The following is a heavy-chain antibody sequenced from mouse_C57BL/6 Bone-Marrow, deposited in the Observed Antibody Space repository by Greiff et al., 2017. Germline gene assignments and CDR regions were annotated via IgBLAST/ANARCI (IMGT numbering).Heavy chain of an antibody. CDR2: IYPGSGST. D-gene: IGHD2-5*01. V-gene: IGHV1-55*01. CDR3: ARPYYSNYWYVDV. Sequence: VQLQQPGAELVKPGASVKMSCKASGYTFTSYWITWVKQRPGQGLEWIGDIYPGSGSTNYNEKFKSKATLTVDTSYSTAYVQLSSLTSEDSAVYYCARPYYSNYWYVDVWGTGTTVTVSS. CDR1: GYTFTSYW. J-gene: IGHJ1*03.